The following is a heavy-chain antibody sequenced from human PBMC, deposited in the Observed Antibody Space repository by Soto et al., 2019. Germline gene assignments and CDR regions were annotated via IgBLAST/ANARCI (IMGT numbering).Heavy chain of an antibody. Sequence: GSGPTLVNPTQTLTLTCTFSGFSLSTSGMCVSWIRQPPGKALEWLALIDWDDDKYYSTSLKTRLTISKDTSKNQVVLTMTNMDPVDTATYYCARIPRLVIINSYYYYGMDVWGQGTTVTVSS. CDR1: GFSLSTSGMC. J-gene: IGHJ6*02. CDR2: IDWDDDK. V-gene: IGHV2-70*01. D-gene: IGHD3-9*01. CDR3: ARIPRLVIINSYYYYGMDV.